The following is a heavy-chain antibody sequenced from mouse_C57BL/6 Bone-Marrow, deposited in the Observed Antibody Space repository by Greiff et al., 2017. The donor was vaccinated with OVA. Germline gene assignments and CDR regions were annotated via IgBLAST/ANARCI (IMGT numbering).Heavy chain of an antibody. V-gene: IGHV5-12*01. CDR1: GFTFSDYY. J-gene: IGHJ4*01. CDR2: ISNGGGST. D-gene: IGHD2-1*01. CDR3: ARHGNHYAMDY. Sequence: EVKLVESGGGLVQPGGSLKLSCAASGFTFSDYYMYWVRQTPEKRLEWVAYISNGGGSTYYPDTVKGRFTISRDNDKNTLYLQMSRLKSEDTAMYYCARHGNHYAMDYWGQGTSVTVSS.